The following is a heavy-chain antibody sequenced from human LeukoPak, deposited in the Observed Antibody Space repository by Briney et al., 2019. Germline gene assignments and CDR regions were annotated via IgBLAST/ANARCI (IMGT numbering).Heavy chain of an antibody. J-gene: IGHJ4*02. V-gene: IGHV3-74*01. CDR1: RFTFSSYW. D-gene: IGHD3-22*01. CDR2: ICSDAT. CDR3: ARESYDSSGYYYRGGFDY. Sequence: PARYLRLSCAASRFTFSSYWIHCVREAPGKRLVWVSRICSDATYYADSVKGRVTISRDNAKNTLYLQMNSLRAEATAVYYCARESYDSSGYYYRGGFDYWGQGTLVTVSS.